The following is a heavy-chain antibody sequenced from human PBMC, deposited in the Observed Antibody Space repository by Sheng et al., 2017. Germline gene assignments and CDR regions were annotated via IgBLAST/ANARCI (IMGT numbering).Heavy chain of an antibody. Sequence: EVQLVESGGGLVQPGGSLRLSCAASGFTFSSYWMSWVRQAPGKGLEWVANIKQDGSEKYYVDSVKGRFTISRDNAKNSLYLQMNSLRAEDTAVYYCARALREYYDYIWGSYRLDYWGQGTLVTVSS. D-gene: IGHD3-16*02. V-gene: IGHV3-7*01. J-gene: IGHJ4*02. CDR3: ARALREYYDYIWGSYRLDY. CDR2: IKQDGSEK. CDR1: GFTFSSYW.